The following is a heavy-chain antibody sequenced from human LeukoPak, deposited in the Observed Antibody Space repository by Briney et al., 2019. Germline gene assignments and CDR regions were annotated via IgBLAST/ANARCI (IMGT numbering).Heavy chain of an antibody. CDR2: ISAYNGNT. CDR3: ARAHTNYDYVWGSYRSLLFDY. Sequence: RASVKVSCKASGYTFTSYGISWVRQAPGQGLEWMGWISAYNGNTNYAQKLQGRVTMTTDTSTSTAYMELRSLRSDDTAVYYCARAHTNYDYVWGSYRSLLFDYWGQGTLVTVSS. CDR1: GYTFTSYG. V-gene: IGHV1-18*01. D-gene: IGHD3-16*02. J-gene: IGHJ4*02.